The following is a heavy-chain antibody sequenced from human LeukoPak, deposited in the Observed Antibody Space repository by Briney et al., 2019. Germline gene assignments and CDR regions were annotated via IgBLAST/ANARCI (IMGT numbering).Heavy chain of an antibody. CDR1: GGSISSGSYY. CDR2: IYHSGST. Sequence: SQTLSLTCTVSGGSISSGSYYWSWIRQPPGKGLEWIGYIYHSGSTYYNPSLKSRVTISVDRSKNQFSLKLSSVTAADTAVYYCATTTKDSTPAVDFDYWGQGTLVTVSS. CDR3: ATTTKDSTPAVDFDY. D-gene: IGHD1-1*01. V-gene: IGHV4-30-2*01. J-gene: IGHJ4*02.